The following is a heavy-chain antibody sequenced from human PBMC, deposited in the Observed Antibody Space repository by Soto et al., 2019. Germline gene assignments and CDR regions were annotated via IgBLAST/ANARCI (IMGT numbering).Heavy chain of an antibody. CDR3: ARDSSSWYNAFDI. J-gene: IGHJ3*02. Sequence: GGSLRLSCAASGFTFSNHAMSWVRQAPGKGLEWVSAISGSGGSTYYADSVKGRFTISRDNAKNSLYLQMNSLRAEDTAVYYCARDSSSWYNAFDIWGQGTMVTVSS. CDR1: GFTFSNHA. CDR2: ISGSGGST. D-gene: IGHD6-13*01. V-gene: IGHV3-23*01.